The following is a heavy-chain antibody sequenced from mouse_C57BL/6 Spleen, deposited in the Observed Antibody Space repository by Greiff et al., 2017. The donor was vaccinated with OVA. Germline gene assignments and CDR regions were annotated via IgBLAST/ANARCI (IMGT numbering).Heavy chain of an antibody. J-gene: IGHJ1*03. CDR2: INPSSGYP. V-gene: IGHV1-7*01. D-gene: IGHD1-1*01. Sequence: LEESGAELAKPGASVKLSCKASGYTFTSYWMHWVKQRPGQGLEWIGYINPSSGYPKSNQKFKDKATLTADKSSSTAYMQLSSLTYEDSAVYYCAIIYYGSTPDFDVWGTGTTVTVSS. CDR1: GYTFTSYW. CDR3: AIIYYGSTPDFDV.